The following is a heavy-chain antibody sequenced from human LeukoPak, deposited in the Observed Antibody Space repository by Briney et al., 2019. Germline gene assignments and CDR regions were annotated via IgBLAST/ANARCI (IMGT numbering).Heavy chain of an antibody. V-gene: IGHV3-21*01. Sequence: GGSLRLSCAASGFTFSSYGMHWVRQAPGKGLEWVSSISSSSTYIYYADSLKGRFTISRDNAKNSLYLQMNSLRAEDTAVYYCTRDAGEYDFDYWGQGTLVTVSS. D-gene: IGHD3-3*01. CDR2: ISSSSTYI. CDR3: TRDAGEYDFDY. CDR1: GFTFSSYG. J-gene: IGHJ4*02.